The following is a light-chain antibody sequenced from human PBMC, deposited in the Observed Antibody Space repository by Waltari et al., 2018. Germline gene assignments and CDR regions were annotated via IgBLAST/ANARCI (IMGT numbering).Light chain of an antibody. CDR2: AAS. V-gene: IGKV1-39*01. CDR3: QQLNSYPLT. J-gene: IGKJ4*01. CDR1: QSISYY. Sequence: DIQMTQSPSSLSASVGDRVSITCRASQSISYYVNWYQQKPGKAPKLLIHAASSLQSGVPSRFSGSGSGTDFTLTISSLQPEDSATYYCQQLNSYPLTFGGGTKVEIK.